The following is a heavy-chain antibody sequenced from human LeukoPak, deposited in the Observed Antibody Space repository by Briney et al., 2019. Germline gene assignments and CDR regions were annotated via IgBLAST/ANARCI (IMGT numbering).Heavy chain of an antibody. J-gene: IGHJ3*02. V-gene: IGHV4-61*02. CDR1: DVSISSSNSY. D-gene: IGHD3-22*01. Sequence: SETLSLTCTVSDVSISSSNSYWGWIRQPPGKGLEWIGRIYTSGSTNYNPSLKSRVTISVDTSKNQFSLKLSSVTAADTAVYYCAREYHLSGYYDSSGYLGDAFDIWGQGTMVTVSS. CDR3: AREYHLSGYYDSSGYLGDAFDI. CDR2: IYTSGST.